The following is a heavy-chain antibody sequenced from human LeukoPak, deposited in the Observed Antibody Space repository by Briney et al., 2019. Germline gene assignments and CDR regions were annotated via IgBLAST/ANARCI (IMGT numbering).Heavy chain of an antibody. D-gene: IGHD3-10*01. V-gene: IGHV3-49*04. Sequence: GRSLRLSCAASGFTFSSYAMHWVRQAPGKGLEWVGFIRSKAYGGTTEYAASVKGRFTISRDDSKGVAYLQMSSLKSEDTAVYYCGRVLYGSGTFTLYYNHYYMDVWGKGTAVAISS. J-gene: IGHJ6*03. CDR1: GFTFSSYA. CDR3: GRVLYGSGTFTLYYNHYYMDV. CDR2: IRSKAYGGTT.